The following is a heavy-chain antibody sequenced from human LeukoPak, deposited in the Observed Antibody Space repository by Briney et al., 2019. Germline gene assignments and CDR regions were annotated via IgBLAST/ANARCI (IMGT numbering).Heavy chain of an antibody. CDR2: ISGSGGST. Sequence: GGSLRLSCAASGFTFSSYHMRWVRQAPGKGLECLSAISGSGGSTYYADSVKGGCTISRDNSKNTLYLQMNSLRAEDTAVYYCARGTSSSSWFWFDPWGQGTLVTVSS. D-gene: IGHD6-13*01. J-gene: IGHJ5*02. CDR3: ARGTSSSSWFWFDP. CDR1: GFTFSSYH. V-gene: IGHV3-23*01.